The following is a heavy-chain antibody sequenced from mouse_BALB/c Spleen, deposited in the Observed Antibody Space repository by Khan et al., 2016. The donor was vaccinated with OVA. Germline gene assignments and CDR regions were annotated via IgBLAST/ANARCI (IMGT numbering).Heavy chain of an antibody. CDR1: GFTFSTYG. CDR2: VSTGGSYT. J-gene: IGHJ3*01. CDR3: TRLAYYYDGEGFAY. Sequence: EVELVESGGDLVKPGGSLKLSCAASGFTFSTYGMSWVRQAPDKRLEWVATVSTGGSYTKYPDSVKGRFTISRDNAKNTLYLQMSGLRSEDTAMFYCTRLAYYYDGEGFAYWGQGTLLTVSA. V-gene: IGHV5-6*01. D-gene: IGHD1-1*01.